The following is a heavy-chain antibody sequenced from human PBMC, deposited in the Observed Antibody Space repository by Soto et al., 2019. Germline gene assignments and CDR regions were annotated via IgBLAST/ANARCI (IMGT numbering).Heavy chain of an antibody. J-gene: IGHJ4*02. D-gene: IGHD5-12*01. Sequence: PSETLSLTCAVYGGSFSGYYWNWIRQPPGKGLEWIGEINHSGSTNYNPSLKSRVTISVDTSKNQFSLRLSSVTAADTAVYYCATEKNSGIFDYWGQGTLVTVSS. V-gene: IGHV4-34*01. CDR1: GGSFSGYY. CDR3: ATEKNSGIFDY. CDR2: INHSGST.